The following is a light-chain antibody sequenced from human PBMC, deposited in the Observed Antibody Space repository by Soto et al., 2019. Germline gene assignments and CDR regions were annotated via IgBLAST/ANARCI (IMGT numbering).Light chain of an antibody. CDR2: EVN. J-gene: IGLJ1*01. CDR3: SSYAGSSNV. V-gene: IGLV2-8*01. CDR1: SSDVGGYNY. Sequence: QSALAQPPSASGSPGQSVAISCTGTSSDVGGYNYVSWYQQHPGKAPKLMIYEVNKRPLGVPDRFSGSKSGNTASLTVSGLQAEDEADYYCSSYAGSSNVFGTGTKVTV.